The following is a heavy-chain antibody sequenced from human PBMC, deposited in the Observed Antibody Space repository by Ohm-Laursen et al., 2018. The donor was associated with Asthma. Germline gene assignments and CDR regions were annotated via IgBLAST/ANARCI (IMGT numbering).Heavy chain of an antibody. CDR3: ARDTETYSYGTYYFDY. Sequence: GASVKVSCKASGYTFTSYGISWVRQAPGQGLEWMGWISAYNGNTNYAQKLQGRVTMTTDTSTSTAYMELRSLRSDDTAVYYCARDTETYSYGTYYFDYWGQGTLVTVSS. CDR1: GYTFTSYG. D-gene: IGHD5-18*01. CDR2: ISAYNGNT. J-gene: IGHJ4*02. V-gene: IGHV1-18*04.